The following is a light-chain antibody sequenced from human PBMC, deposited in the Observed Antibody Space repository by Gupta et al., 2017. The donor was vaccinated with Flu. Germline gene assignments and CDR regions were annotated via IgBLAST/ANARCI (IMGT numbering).Light chain of an antibody. Sequence: QSVVTPPPSASGTPGQRVTISCSGSSSNIGSNYVSWHQHLPGTAPKLLIYRDSQRAAGVPDRFSASKSGTSASLVSNGLRSEDESDYYCSAWDDSLSGQVFGGGTKLTVL. CDR1: SSNIGSNY. CDR2: RDS. V-gene: IGLV1-47*01. J-gene: IGLJ2*01. CDR3: SAWDDSLSGQV.